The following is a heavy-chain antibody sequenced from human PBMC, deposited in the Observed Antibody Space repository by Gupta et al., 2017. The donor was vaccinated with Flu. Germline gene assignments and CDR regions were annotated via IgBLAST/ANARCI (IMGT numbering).Heavy chain of an antibody. D-gene: IGHD6-13*01. Sequence: YNMNWVRQAPGKGLEWVSSISTGSSYIHYADSVKGRFTISRDNAKNSLYLQMNSLRVEDTAVYYCARVGGAAAGYFDYWGQGTLVTVSS. V-gene: IGHV3-21*01. CDR2: ISTGSSYI. CDR1: YN. CDR3: ARVGGAAAGYFDY. J-gene: IGHJ4*02.